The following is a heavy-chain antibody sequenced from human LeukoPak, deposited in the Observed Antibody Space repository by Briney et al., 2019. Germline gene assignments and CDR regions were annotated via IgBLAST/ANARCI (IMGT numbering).Heavy chain of an antibody. J-gene: IGHJ4*02. V-gene: IGHV3-48*01. D-gene: IGHD1-20*01. Sequence: PGGSLRLSCAASGFTFSSYNMNWVRQAPGKGLEWISYISNSRTTIYYADSVKGRFTISRDNAKSSLYLQMNSLRAEDTAVYHCARPGEGDNWNPWVVWGQGTLVTVSS. CDR1: GFTFSSYN. CDR2: ISNSRTTI. CDR3: ARPGEGDNWNPWVV.